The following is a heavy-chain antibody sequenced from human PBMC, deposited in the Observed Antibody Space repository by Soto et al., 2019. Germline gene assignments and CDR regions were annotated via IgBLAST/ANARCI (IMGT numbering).Heavy chain of an antibody. D-gene: IGHD6-13*01. CDR1: GFSLSTSGVG. J-gene: IGHJ4*02. CDR2: IYWDDDK. Sequence: QITLKESGPTLVKPTQTLTLTCTFSGFSLSTSGVGVGWIRQPPGKALEWLALIYWDDDKRYSPSLKSRLTITKDTSKNQVVLTMTNMDPVDTATYYWAHGQGIAAAGTFDYWGQGTLVTVSS. V-gene: IGHV2-5*02. CDR3: AHGQGIAAAGTFDY.